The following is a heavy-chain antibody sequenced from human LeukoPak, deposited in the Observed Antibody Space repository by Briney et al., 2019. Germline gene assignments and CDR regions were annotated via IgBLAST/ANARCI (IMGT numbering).Heavy chain of an antibody. CDR3: ARDQSSNWFDP. CDR2: IYHSGST. V-gene: IGHV4-39*07. CDR1: GGSVSSSSYY. Sequence: PSETLSLTCTVSGGSVSSSSYYWGWIRQPPGKGLEWIGSIYHSGSTYYNPSLKSRVTISVDTSKNQFSLKLSSVTAADTAVYYCARDQSSNWFDPWGQGTLVTVSS. J-gene: IGHJ5*02.